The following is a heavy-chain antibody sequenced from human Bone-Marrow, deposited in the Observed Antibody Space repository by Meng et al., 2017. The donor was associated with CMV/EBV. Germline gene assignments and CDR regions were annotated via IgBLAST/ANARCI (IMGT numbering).Heavy chain of an antibody. V-gene: IGHV1-69*10. CDR1: GGTFSSYA. Sequence: SVKVSCKVSGGTFSSYAIRRVRQAPGQGLEWMGGIIPILGIANYAQKFQGRVTITADKSTSTAYMELSSLRSEDTAVYYCARVALYSGSLELGYYLDYWGQGTLVTVSS. J-gene: IGHJ4*02. CDR3: ARVALYSGSLELGYYLDY. CDR2: IIPILGIA. D-gene: IGHD1-26*01.